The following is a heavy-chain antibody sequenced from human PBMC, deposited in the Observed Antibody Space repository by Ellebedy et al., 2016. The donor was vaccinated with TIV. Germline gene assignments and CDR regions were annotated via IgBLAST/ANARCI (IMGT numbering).Heavy chain of an antibody. CDR3: ARTRYLGIAAGMNWFDP. Sequence: SETLSLXCAVSGGSISSSNWWSWVRQPPGKGLEWIGEIYHSGSTNYNPSPKSRVTISVDKSKNQFSLKLSSVTAADTAVYYCARTRYLGIAAGMNWFDPWGQGTLVTVSS. J-gene: IGHJ5*02. D-gene: IGHD6-13*01. V-gene: IGHV4-4*02. CDR1: GGSISSSNW. CDR2: IYHSGST.